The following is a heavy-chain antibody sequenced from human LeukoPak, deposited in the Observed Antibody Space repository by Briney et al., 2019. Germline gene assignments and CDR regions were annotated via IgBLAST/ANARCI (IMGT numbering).Heavy chain of an antibody. CDR1: GYTFTGYY. CDR2: INPNSGGT. CDR3: ARDRWQWEPSVLGYMDV. D-gene: IGHD1-26*01. V-gene: IGHV1-2*02. Sequence: ASVKVSCKSSGYTFTGYYMHWVRQAPGQELEWMGWINPNSGGTNYEQKFQGRLTMNIDTSISTAYMELSRLRSDDTAVYYCARDRWQWEPSVLGYMDVWGKGNTVTVSS. J-gene: IGHJ6*03.